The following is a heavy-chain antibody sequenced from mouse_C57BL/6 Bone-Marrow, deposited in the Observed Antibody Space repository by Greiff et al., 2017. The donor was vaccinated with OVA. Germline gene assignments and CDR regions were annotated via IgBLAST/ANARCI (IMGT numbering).Heavy chain of an antibody. V-gene: IGHV1-58*01. D-gene: IGHD2-2*01. CDR3: ARRNYGYDVGPAMDY. CDR2: IYIGNGYT. J-gene: IGHJ4*01. Sequence: EVKLMESGAELVRPGSSVKMSCKTSGYTFTSYGINWVKQRPGQGLEWIGYIYIGNGYTEYNEKFKGKATLTSDTSSSTAYMQLSSLTSEDSAIYFCARRNYGYDVGPAMDYWGQGTSVTVSS. CDR1: GYTFTSYG.